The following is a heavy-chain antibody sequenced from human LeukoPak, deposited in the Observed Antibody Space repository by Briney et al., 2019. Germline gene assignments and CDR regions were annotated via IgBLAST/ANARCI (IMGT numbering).Heavy chain of an antibody. CDR2: IYYSGST. D-gene: IGHD2-21*01. CDR1: GGSISSYY. CDR3: ARVWNWFDP. Sequence: SETLRLTCTVSGGSISSYYWSWIRQPPGKGLEWIGYIYYSGSTNYNPSLKGRVTISVDTSKNQFSLKLSSVTAADTAVYYCARVWNWFDPWGQGTLVTVSS. V-gene: IGHV4-59*01. J-gene: IGHJ5*02.